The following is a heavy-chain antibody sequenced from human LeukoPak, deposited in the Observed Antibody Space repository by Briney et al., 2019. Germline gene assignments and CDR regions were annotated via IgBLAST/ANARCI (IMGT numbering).Heavy chain of an antibody. CDR1: GFTFSSYS. J-gene: IGHJ4*02. V-gene: IGHV3-21*01. CDR2: ISSSSSYI. Sequence: GGSLRLSCAASGFTFSSYSMNWVRQAPGKGLEWVSSISSSSSYIYYADSVKGRFTISRDNAKNSLYLQMNSLRAEDTAVYYCARDSGSEALDYWAREPWSPSPQ. D-gene: IGHD6-25*01. CDR3: ARDSGSEALDY.